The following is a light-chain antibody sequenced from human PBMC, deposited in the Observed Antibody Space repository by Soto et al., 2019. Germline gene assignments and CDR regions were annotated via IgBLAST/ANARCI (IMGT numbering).Light chain of an antibody. J-gene: IGKJ1*01. CDR1: QSITSY. CDR3: QQSDTTPWT. Sequence: DIQMTQSPSSLSASVGDRVTITCRASQSITSYLNWYQQKPGKAPQLLIYAASSLQSGVPSRFSGSRSGTDFTLTISSLQPADFATYSCQQSDTTPWTFGQGTKVEVK. V-gene: IGKV1-39*01. CDR2: AAS.